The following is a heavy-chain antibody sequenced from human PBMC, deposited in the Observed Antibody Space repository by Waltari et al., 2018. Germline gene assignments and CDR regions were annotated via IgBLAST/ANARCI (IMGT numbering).Heavy chain of an antibody. CDR2: MNPNSGNT. D-gene: IGHD3-10*01. Sequence: QVQLVQSGAEVKKPGASVKVSCKASGYTFTSYDINWVRQATGQGLELVVWMNPNSGNTGYAQKFQGRITITRNTSISTAYMELSSLRSEDTAVYYCARGWSYNAFDIWGQGTMVTVSS. CDR3: ARGWSYNAFDI. V-gene: IGHV1-8*03. CDR1: GYTFTSYD. J-gene: IGHJ3*02.